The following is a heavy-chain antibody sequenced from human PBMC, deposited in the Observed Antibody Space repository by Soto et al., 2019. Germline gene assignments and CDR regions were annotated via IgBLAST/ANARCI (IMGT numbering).Heavy chain of an antibody. CDR1: GFTFSDYY. D-gene: IGHD1-26*01. CDR2: ISSSSSYT. Sequence: PGGSLRVSCAASGFTFSDYYMSWIRQAPGKGPEWVSYISSSSSYTNYADSVKGRFTISRDNAKNSLYLQMNSLRAEDTAVYYCAKFVGAPLYAFDIWGQGTMVTVSS. CDR3: AKFVGAPLYAFDI. V-gene: IGHV3-11*06. J-gene: IGHJ3*02.